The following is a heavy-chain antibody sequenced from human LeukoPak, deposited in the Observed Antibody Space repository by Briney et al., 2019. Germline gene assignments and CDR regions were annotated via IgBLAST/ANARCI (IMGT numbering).Heavy chain of an antibody. CDR2: FDPEDGET. J-gene: IGHJ5*02. CDR1: GYTLTELS. D-gene: IGHD3-10*01. V-gene: IGHV1-24*01. CDR3: ARDLLNYYGSGSYYREVNWFDP. Sequence: ASVKVSCKVSGYTLTELSMHWVRQAPGKGLEWMGGFDPEDGETIYAQKFQGRVTITADESTSTAYMELSSLRSEDTAVYYCARDLLNYYGSGSYYREVNWFDPWGQGTLVTVSS.